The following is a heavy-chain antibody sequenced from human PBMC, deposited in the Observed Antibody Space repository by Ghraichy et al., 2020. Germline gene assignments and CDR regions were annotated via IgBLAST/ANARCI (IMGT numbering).Heavy chain of an antibody. Sequence: GGSLRLSCAASGFTFSSYSMNWVRQAPGKGLEWVSSISSSSSYIYYADSVKGRFTISRDNAKNSLYLQMNSLRAEDTAVYYCARDTCSGGSCLEGTFDYWGQGTLVTVSS. CDR1: GFTFSSYS. D-gene: IGHD2-15*01. CDR2: ISSSSSYI. CDR3: ARDTCSGGSCLEGTFDY. J-gene: IGHJ4*02. V-gene: IGHV3-21*01.